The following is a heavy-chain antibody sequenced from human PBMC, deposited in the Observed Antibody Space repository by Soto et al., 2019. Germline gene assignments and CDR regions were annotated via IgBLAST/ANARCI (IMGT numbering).Heavy chain of an antibody. V-gene: IGHV1-2*02. CDR2: ISPKSGGT. J-gene: IGHJ4*02. CDR1: GYSFIDYY. Sequence: DSVKVSCKASGYSFIDYYIHWVRQAPGQGFEWMGRISPKSGGTNYAQKFEGRVTMTWDTSLNTAYMELSSLISDDTAVYYCARPPGYISDWYYFDLWGQGTLVTVSS. D-gene: IGHD3-9*01. CDR3: ARPPGYISDWYYFDL.